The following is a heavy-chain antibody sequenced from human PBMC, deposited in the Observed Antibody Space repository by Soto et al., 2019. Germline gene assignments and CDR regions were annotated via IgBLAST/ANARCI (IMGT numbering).Heavy chain of an antibody. CDR2: ISAYNGNT. CDR1: GYTFTGYY. D-gene: IGHD3-22*01. V-gene: IGHV1-18*04. J-gene: IGHJ6*02. CDR3: ARVSYYDSSAYGMDV. Sequence: ASVKVSCKASGYTFTGYYMHWVRQAPGQGLEWMGWISAYNGNTNYAQKFQGRVTITADESTSTAYMELSSLRSEDTAVYYCARVSYYDSSAYGMDVWGQGTTVTVSS.